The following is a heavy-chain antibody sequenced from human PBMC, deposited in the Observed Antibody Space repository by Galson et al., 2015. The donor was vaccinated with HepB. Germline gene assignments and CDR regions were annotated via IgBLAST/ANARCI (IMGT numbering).Heavy chain of an antibody. V-gene: IGHV3-11*04. CDR3: ARRDSGNSFDY. J-gene: IGHJ4*02. CDR1: GYTLTELS. Sequence: SCKVSGYTLTELSMNWVRQAPGEGLEWVSSISGSGGNIYYADSVKGRFTISRDNAKNSLYLQMSSLRDEDTAVYYCARRDSGNSFDYWGQGTLVTVSS. D-gene: IGHD1-26*01. CDR2: ISGSGGNI.